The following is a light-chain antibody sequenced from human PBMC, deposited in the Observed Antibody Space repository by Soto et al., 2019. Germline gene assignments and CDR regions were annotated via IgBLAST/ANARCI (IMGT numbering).Light chain of an antibody. CDR1: QIISRNY. CDR3: QQYSSSVMYT. J-gene: IGKJ2*01. V-gene: IGKV3-20*01. Sequence: EVVLMQSPGTLSLSPGERATLSCRASQIISRNYLAWYQQKPGQAPRLLIYGASNRATGIPDRFSGGGSGTDFTLTISRLEPEDFAVYYCQQYSSSVMYTFGQGTKLEIK. CDR2: GAS.